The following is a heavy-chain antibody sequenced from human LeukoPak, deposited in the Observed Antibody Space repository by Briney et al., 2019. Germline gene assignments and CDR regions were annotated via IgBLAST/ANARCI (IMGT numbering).Heavy chain of an antibody. CDR2: IIPILGIA. D-gene: IGHD5-18*01. J-gene: IGHJ5*02. CDR3: ARGVSPKFGYSYGYWFDP. V-gene: IGHV1-69*04. Sequence: SVKVSCKASGGTFSSYAISWVRQAPGQGLEWMGRIIPILGIANYAQKFQGRVTITADRSTSTAYMELSSLRSEDTAVYYCARGVSPKFGYSYGYWFDPWGQGTLVTVSS. CDR1: GGTFSSYA.